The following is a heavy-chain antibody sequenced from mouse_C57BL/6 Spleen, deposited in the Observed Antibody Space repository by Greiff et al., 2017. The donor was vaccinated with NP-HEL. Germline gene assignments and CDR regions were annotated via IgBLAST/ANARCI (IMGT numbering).Heavy chain of an antibody. V-gene: IGHV1-81*01. CDR2: IYPRSGNT. CDR1: GYTFTSYG. Sequence: QVQLQQSGAELARPGASVKLSCKASGYTFTSYGISWVKQRTGQGLEWIGVIYPRSGNTYYNEKFKGKATLTADKSSSTAYMELRSLTSEDSAVYFCARNYDGSSYAWFAYWGQGTLVTVSA. J-gene: IGHJ3*01. CDR3: ARNYDGSSYAWFAY. D-gene: IGHD1-1*01.